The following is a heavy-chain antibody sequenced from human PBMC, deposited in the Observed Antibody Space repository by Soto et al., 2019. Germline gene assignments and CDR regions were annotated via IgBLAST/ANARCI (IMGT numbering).Heavy chain of an antibody. Sequence: GGSLRLSCAASGFTFSRYAMGWVRQAPGKGLEWVSVISGSGGNIHYADSVKGRFTISRDNSKNTLYLQMNSLRVEDTAVYNCATQDFRGTTGTTWGQGTLVTVSS. D-gene: IGHD1-1*01. CDR1: GFTFSRYA. J-gene: IGHJ4*02. CDR2: ISGSGGNI. CDR3: ATQDFRGTTGTT. V-gene: IGHV3-23*01.